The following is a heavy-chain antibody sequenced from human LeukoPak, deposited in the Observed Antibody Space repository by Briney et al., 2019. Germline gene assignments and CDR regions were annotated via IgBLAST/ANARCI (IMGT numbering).Heavy chain of an antibody. J-gene: IGHJ6*03. CDR1: GGSFSGYY. CDR2: INHSGST. Sequence: PSETLSLTCAVYGGSFSGYYWSWIRQPPGKGLEWIGEINHSGSTNYNPSLKSRVTISVDTSKNQFSLKLSSVTAAYTAVYYCARRADWGYNYYYYYYMDVWGKGTTVTVSS. CDR3: ARRADWGYNYYYYYYMDV. V-gene: IGHV4-34*01. D-gene: IGHD7-27*01.